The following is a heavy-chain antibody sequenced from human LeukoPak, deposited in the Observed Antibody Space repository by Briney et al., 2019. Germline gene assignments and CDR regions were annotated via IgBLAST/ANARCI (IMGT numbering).Heavy chain of an antibody. J-gene: IGHJ6*02. CDR1: GFTVGSNY. D-gene: IGHD1-26*01. CDR2: ISSGGTT. CDR3: ATRGAPDYYYGMDV. V-gene: IGHV3-66*01. Sequence: GGSLRLSCAASGFTVGSNYMSWVRQAPGKGLEWVSIISSGGTTSYADSVRGRFTISRDNSRNTLYLQMNSLRAEDTAVYYCATRGAPDYYYGMDVWGQGTTVTVSS.